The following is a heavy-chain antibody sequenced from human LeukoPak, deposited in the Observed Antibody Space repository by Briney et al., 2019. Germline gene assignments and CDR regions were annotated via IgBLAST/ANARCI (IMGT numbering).Heavy chain of an antibody. V-gene: IGHV4-31*03. Sequence: SETLSLTCTVSGGSISSGGHYWSWIRQHPGKGLEWIGYIYYSGSTYYNPSLKSRVTISVDTSKNQFSLKLSSVTAADTAVYYCARGQRITMVRGVITAFDYWGQGTLVTVSS. CDR2: IYYSGST. CDR1: GGSISSGGHY. D-gene: IGHD3-10*01. CDR3: ARGQRITMVRGVITAFDY. J-gene: IGHJ4*02.